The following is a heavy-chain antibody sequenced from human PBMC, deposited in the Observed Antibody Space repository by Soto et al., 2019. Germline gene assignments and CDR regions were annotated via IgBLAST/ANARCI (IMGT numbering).Heavy chain of an antibody. V-gene: IGHV3-23*01. CDR3: AKEGASQDIVTRNFDY. CDR2: ISGSGGNT. D-gene: IGHD2-15*01. CDR1: GFSFGSYG. J-gene: IGHJ4*02. Sequence: GSLRLSCAASGFSFGSYGMNWVRQPPGKGLEWVSGISGSGGNTYYAGSVKGRFTISRDNSKNTLYLQMNSLRAEDTAVYFCAKEGASQDIVTRNFDYWGQGTLVTVSS.